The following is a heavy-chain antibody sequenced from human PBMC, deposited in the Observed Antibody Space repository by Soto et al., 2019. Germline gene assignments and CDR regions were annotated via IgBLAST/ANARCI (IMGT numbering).Heavy chain of an antibody. CDR2: IYSGGRT. J-gene: IGHJ4*02. CDR3: ASRPGGDHPYFDY. CDR1: DFTVSNNY. V-gene: IGHV3-53*01. D-gene: IGHD2-21*02. Sequence: GSLRLSCAASDFTVSNNYMSWVRQAPGKGLEWVSLIYSGGRTSYADSVKGRFTISRDNSKNTLYLQMNSLRDADTAIYYCASRPGGDHPYFDYWGQGTPVTVSS.